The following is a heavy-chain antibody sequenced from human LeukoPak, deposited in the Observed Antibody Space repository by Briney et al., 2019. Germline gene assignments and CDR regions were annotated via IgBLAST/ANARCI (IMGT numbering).Heavy chain of an antibody. CDR2: ISGSGGST. J-gene: IGHJ3*02. Sequence: GGSLRLSCAASGFTFSSYAMSWVRQAPGKGLEWVSAISGSGGSTSYADSVKGRFTISRDNSKNPLYLQMNSLRAEDTAVYYCAKDLVYGAHVKADAFDIWGQGTMVTVSS. V-gene: IGHV3-23*01. CDR3: AKDLVYGAHVKADAFDI. CDR1: GFTFSSYA. D-gene: IGHD4-17*01.